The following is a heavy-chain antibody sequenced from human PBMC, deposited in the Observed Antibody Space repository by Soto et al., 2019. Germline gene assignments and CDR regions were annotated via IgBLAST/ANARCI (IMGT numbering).Heavy chain of an antibody. V-gene: IGHV1-69*12. J-gene: IGHJ4*02. CDR3: ACIAAAGALFDY. D-gene: IGHD6-13*01. CDR1: GGTFSSYA. CDR2: INPIFGTA. Sequence: QVQLVQSGAEVKKPGSSVKVSCKASGGTFSSYAISWVRQAPGQGLEWMGGINPIFGTANYAQKFQGRVTITADESTSTDYMELSSLRSEDTAVYYCACIAAAGALFDYWGQGTLVTVSS.